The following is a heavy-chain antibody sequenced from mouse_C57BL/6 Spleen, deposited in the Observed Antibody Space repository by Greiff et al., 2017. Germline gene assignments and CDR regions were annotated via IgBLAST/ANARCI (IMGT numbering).Heavy chain of an antibody. D-gene: IGHD2-5*01. CDR2: ISYDGSN. Sequence: EVKLQESGPGLVKPSQSLSLTCSVTGYSITSGYYWNWIRQFPGNKLEWMGYISYDGSNNYNPSLKNRISITRDTSKNQFFLKLNSVTTEDTATYYCARSAYYSNYFDYWGQGTTLTVSS. V-gene: IGHV3-6*01. J-gene: IGHJ2*01. CDR3: ARSAYYSNYFDY. CDR1: GYSITSGYY.